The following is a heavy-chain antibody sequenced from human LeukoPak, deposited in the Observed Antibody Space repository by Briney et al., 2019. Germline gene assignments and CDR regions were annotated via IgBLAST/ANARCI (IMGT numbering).Heavy chain of an antibody. Sequence: SETLSLTCTVSGGSISSSSYYWGWIRQPPGKGLEWIGSIYYSGSTYYNPSLKSRVTISVDTSKNQFSLKLSSVTAADTAVYYCARDWDHAGWPSETDYWGQGTLVTVSS. V-gene: IGHV4-39*07. CDR2: IYYSGST. CDR1: GGSISSSSYY. J-gene: IGHJ4*02. CDR3: ARDWDHAGWPSETDY. D-gene: IGHD6-19*01.